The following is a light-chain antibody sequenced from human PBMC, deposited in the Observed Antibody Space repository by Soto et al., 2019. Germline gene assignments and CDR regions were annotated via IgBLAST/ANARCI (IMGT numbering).Light chain of an antibody. CDR3: GTWDSSLSVWV. CDR1: SSKIGNNY. J-gene: IGLJ3*02. CDR2: ENN. V-gene: IGLV1-51*02. Sequence: QSVLTQPPSVSAAPGQKVTISRSGSSSKIGNNYVSWYQQLPGTAPKLLIYENNKRPSGIPDRFSGSKSGTSATLGITGLQTGDEADYYCGTWDSSLSVWVFGGGTKLTVL.